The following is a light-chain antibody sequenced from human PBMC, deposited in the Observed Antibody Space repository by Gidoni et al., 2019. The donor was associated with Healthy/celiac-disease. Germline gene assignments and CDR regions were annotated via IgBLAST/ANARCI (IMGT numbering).Light chain of an antibody. CDR2: DDS. CDR1: NIGSKS. CDR3: QVWDSSSDHVV. J-gene: IGLJ2*01. V-gene: IGLV3-21*02. Sequence: SYVLTQPPSVSVAPGQTARITCGGNNIGSKSVHWYQQKPGQAPVLVVYDDSARPSGIPARFSGSNSWNTATLTISRVEAGDEADYYCQVWDSSSDHVVFGGGTKLTAL.